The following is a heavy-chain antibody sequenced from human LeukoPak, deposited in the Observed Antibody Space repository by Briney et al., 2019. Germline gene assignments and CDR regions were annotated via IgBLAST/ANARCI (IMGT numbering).Heavy chain of an antibody. CDR1: GYTFTGYY. CDR3: ARDGAARPSPYYLDY. Sequence: ASVKVSCKASGYTFTGYYMHWVRQAPGQGLERMGWINPNSGGTNYAQKFQGWVTMTRDTSISTAYMELSRLRSDDTAVYYCARDGAARPSPYYLDYWGQGTLVTVSS. D-gene: IGHD6-6*01. CDR2: INPNSGGT. J-gene: IGHJ4*02. V-gene: IGHV1-2*04.